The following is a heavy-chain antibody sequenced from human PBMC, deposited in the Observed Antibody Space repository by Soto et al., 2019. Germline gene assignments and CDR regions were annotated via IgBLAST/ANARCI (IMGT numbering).Heavy chain of an antibody. Sequence: SETLSLTCTVSGGSITNSNWWSWVRLPPAKGLEWIGDIYHAGSTKYNPSLERRVTMSVDTSNNQFALTLTSVTAADTAVYFCARGPPIVGNTTPLDSWGQGTLVTVSS. V-gene: IGHV4-4*02. D-gene: IGHD2-21*01. CDR3: ARGPPIVGNTTPLDS. CDR2: IYHAGST. CDR1: GGSITNSNW. J-gene: IGHJ4*02.